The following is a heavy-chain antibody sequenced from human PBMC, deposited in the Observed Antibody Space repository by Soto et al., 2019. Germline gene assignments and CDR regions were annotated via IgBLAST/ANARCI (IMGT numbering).Heavy chain of an antibody. CDR1: GYTFSDYY. D-gene: IGHD1-1*01. CDR3: AREPATAKPEGVDF. CDR2: INPNSGGT. V-gene: IGHV1-2*02. J-gene: IGHJ4*02. Sequence: QVQLVQSGAEARKPGASVTVCCKASGYTFSDYYIHWVRQAPGQGLEWMGWINPNSGGTKYAPKFQGGVTMTRDTSITTAYMELSRLRSGDTAVYYCAREPATAKPEGVDFWGQGALVSVSS.